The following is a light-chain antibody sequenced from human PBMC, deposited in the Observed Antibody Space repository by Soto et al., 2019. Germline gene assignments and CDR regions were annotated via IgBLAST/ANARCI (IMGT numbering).Light chain of an antibody. V-gene: IGLV2-8*01. Sequence: QSALTQPPSASGSPGQSVTISCTGTSSDVGGHNYVSWYQQYPDKAPKLMIYEVSKRPSGVPDRFSGSNSVNTASLTVSGLQAEDEADYYCSSYAGSTNLIFGGGTKLTVL. CDR1: SSDVGGHNY. J-gene: IGLJ2*01. CDR2: EVS. CDR3: SSYAGSTNLI.